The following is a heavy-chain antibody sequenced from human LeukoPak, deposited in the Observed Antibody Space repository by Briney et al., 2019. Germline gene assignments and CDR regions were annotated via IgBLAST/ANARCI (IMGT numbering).Heavy chain of an antibody. CDR1: GYSFTSYW. CDR2: IYPGDSDT. J-gene: IGHJ6*03. CDR3: ARHVCVRGSLYYCYYYMYV. D-gene: IGHD6-13*01. Sequence: GESMKISCKGSGYSFTSYWIGWVRQMPGKGLEWMGIIYPGDSDTRYSPSFQGQVTISADKSISTAYLQWSSLKASDTAMYYCARHVCVRGSLYYCYYYMYVWVKGTTVTVSS. V-gene: IGHV5-51*01.